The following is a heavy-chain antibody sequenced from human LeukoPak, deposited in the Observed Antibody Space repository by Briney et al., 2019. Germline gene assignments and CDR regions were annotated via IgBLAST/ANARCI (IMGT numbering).Heavy chain of an antibody. CDR1: GYTFTGYY. V-gene: IGHV1-2*02. CDR3: GEGEGG. J-gene: IGHJ4*01. Sequence: ASVKVSCKASGYTFTGYYMHWVRQAPGQGLEWMGFIDPNNGDTTYAQQFLGRLTLTRDTSISKDYMELSSLRTDDAAVYHCGEGEGGWGQGTLVTVSS. D-gene: IGHD2-21*01. CDR2: IDPNNGDT.